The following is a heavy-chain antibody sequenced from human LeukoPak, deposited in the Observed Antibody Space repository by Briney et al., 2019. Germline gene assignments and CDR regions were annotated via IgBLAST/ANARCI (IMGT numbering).Heavy chain of an antibody. J-gene: IGHJ6*03. D-gene: IGHD3-9*01. Sequence: SETLSLTCTLSGGSISSYYWSWIRQPPGKGLEWIGYIYYSGSTNYNPSLKSRVTISVDTSKNQFSLKLSSVTAADTAVYYCARVYYDILTGYPAGYYYYYMDVWGKGTTVTVSS. CDR1: GGSISSYY. CDR3: ARVYYDILTGYPAGYYYYYMDV. CDR2: IYYSGST. V-gene: IGHV4-59*01.